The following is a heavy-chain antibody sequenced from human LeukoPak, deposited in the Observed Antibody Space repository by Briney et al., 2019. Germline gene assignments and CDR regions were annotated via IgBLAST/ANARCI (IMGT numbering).Heavy chain of an antibody. Sequence: PGGFLRLSCAASGFTFSSYSMNWVRQAPGKGLEWLSYISSVGGTIYYADSVKGRFTISRDNAKNSLYLQMNSLRAEDTAVYYCAGETPRRGETRDGYRWGQGTLVTVSS. CDR3: AGETPRRGETRDGYR. CDR2: ISSVGGTI. V-gene: IGHV3-48*04. D-gene: IGHD5-24*01. CDR1: GFTFSSYS. J-gene: IGHJ4*02.